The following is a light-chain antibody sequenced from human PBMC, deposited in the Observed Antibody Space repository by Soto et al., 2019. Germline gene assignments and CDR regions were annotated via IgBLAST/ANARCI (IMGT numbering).Light chain of an antibody. V-gene: IGLV1-44*01. CDR2: NNN. Sequence: QSVLTQPTSASGTPGERVTISCSGSSSNIGSNTVNWYQQLPGTAPKLLIYNNNQRPSGVPDRFSGSKSGTSASLAISGLQSEDEADYYCAAWDDSLNGLVFGTGTKLTV. CDR3: AAWDDSLNGLV. CDR1: SSNIGSNT. J-gene: IGLJ1*01.